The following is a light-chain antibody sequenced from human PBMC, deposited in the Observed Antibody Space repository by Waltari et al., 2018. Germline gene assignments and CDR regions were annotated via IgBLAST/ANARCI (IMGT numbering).Light chain of an antibody. J-gene: IGKJ4*01. V-gene: IGKV1-9*01. CDR2: AAS. CDR1: QDISNY. CDR3: QQLHTYPLT. Sequence: DILLTQSPSFLSASVGDRISITCRASQDISNYLAWLQQKPGKAPKVLIYAASSLQSGVPARFSGSGSGAEFTLTISSLQPEDFATYYCQQLHTYPLTFGGGTEVEL.